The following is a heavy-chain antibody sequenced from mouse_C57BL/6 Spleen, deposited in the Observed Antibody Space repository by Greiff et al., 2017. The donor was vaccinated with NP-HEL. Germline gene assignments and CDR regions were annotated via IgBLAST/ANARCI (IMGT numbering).Heavy chain of an antibody. CDR2: IYPGDGDT. CDR3: ARSIYYDYDGNRYCDV. CDR1: GYAFSSYW. V-gene: IGHV1-80*01. J-gene: IGHJ1*03. D-gene: IGHD2-4*01. Sequence: VQLQQSGAELVKPGASVKISCKASGYAFSSYWMNWVQQRPGKGLEWIGQIYPGDGDTNYNGKFQGKATLTADKSSSTAYMQLSSLTSEDSAVYFCARSIYYDYDGNRYCDVWGTGTTVTVSS.